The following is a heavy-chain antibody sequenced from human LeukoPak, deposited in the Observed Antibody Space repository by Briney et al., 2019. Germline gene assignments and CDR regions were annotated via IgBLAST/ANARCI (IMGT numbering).Heavy chain of an antibody. D-gene: IGHD3-22*01. CDR3: ARDAHYYDSSGYYC. CDR2: VIPIFGTA. Sequence: SVKVSCKASGGTFSSYAISWVRQAPGQGLEWMEGVIPIFGTANYAQKFQGRVTITADESTSTAYMELSSLRSEDTAVYYCARDAHYYDSSGYYCWGQGTLVTVSS. CDR1: GGTFSSYA. V-gene: IGHV1-69*13. J-gene: IGHJ4*02.